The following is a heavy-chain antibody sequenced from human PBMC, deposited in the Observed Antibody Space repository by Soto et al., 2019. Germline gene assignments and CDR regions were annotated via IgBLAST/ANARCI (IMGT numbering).Heavy chain of an antibody. V-gene: IGHV3-7*01. J-gene: IGHJ6*03. D-gene: IGHD3-3*01. CDR3: AREGDYDFWSGYYYYYYYMDV. CDR1: GFTFSSYW. CDR2: IKQDGSEK. Sequence: EVQLVESGGGLVQPGGSLRLSCAASGFTFSSYWMSWVRQAPGKGLEWVANIKQDGSEKYYVDSVKGRFTISRDNAKNSLYLQMNRLRVEDTAVYYCAREGDYDFWSGYYYYYYYMDVWGKGTTVTVSS.